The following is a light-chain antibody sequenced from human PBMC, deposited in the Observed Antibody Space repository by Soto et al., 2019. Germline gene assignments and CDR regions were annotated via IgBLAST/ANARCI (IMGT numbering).Light chain of an antibody. V-gene: IGKV1-39*01. J-gene: IGKJ1*01. CDR3: QQSSITPRS. CDR1: QSISSY. CDR2: GAS. Sequence: DIRLTQSPSSLYASVGDRVTISCRASQSISSYLLWYHQKPGKAPNLLIYGASGLQNGVPSRFAGSGSGTEFTLTITGLQPEDFGTYYCQQSSITPRSVGQGTQVEI.